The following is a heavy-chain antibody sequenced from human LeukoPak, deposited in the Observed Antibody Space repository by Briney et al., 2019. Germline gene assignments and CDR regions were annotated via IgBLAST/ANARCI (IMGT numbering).Heavy chain of an antibody. CDR1: GFTFSAYY. CDR2: ISSSSSTI. V-gene: IGHV3-11*01. D-gene: IGHD2-21*01. J-gene: IGHJ5*02. CDR3: AMVVGNNWFDP. Sequence: GGSLRLSCAASGFTFSAYYMSWIRQAPGKGLEWVSYISSSSSTIYYADSVKGRFTISRDNAKNSLYLQMSSLRAEDTAVYYCAMVVGNNWFDPWGQGTLVTVSS.